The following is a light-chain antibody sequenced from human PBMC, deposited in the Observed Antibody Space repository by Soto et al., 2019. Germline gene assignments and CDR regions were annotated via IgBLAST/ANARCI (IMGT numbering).Light chain of an antibody. CDR3: QQSYSTPPWT. V-gene: IGKV1-39*01. CDR1: QSIVTY. Sequence: DIQMTQSPSSLSASVGDRVTITCRASQSIVTYLNWYLQKPGKAPKLLIYAASNLQSGVPSRFSGSGSGTDFTLTISSLQHEDFATYFCQQSYSTPPWTFGQGTK. CDR2: AAS. J-gene: IGKJ1*01.